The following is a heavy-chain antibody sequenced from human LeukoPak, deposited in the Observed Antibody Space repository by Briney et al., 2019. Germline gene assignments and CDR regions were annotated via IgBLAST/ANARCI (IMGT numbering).Heavy chain of an antibody. V-gene: IGHV4-61*08. J-gene: IGHJ4*02. CDR1: GGSISSGGYY. CDR3: ARSLGIAAAEYYFDY. CDR2: IYYSGST. D-gene: IGHD6-13*01. Sequence: SETLSLTCTVSGGSISSGGYYWTWIRQHPGKGLEWNGYIYYSGSTNYNPSLKSRVTISVDTSKNQFSLKLSSVTAADTAVYYCARSLGIAAAEYYFDYWGQGTLVTVSS.